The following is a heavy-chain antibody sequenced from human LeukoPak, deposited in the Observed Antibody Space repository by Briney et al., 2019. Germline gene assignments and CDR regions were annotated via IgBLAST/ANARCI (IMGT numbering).Heavy chain of an antibody. Sequence: PGGSLRLSCAASGFTFSTYWMSWVRQAPGKGLEWVANIKQDGSEKYYVDSVKGRFTISRDNAKNSLYLQMNSLRAEDTAVYYCARVGAVAGIAFDYWGQGTLVTVSS. CDR3: ARVGAVAGIAFDY. J-gene: IGHJ4*02. CDR1: GFTFSTYW. V-gene: IGHV3-7*04. D-gene: IGHD6-19*01. CDR2: IKQDGSEK.